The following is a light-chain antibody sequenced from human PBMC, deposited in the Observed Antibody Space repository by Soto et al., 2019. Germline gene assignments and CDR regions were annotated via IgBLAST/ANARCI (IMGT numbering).Light chain of an antibody. CDR1: QSVDIN. Sequence: RVLTQFPATLSVSPGERVTLSCRASQSVDINLAWYQQKPGQAPRLLIYGASTRATDMPGRFSGRGAGAEFTLTISSLQSEDFAVYYCQQYRSWPRTFGQGTKV. CDR3: QQYRSWPRT. J-gene: IGKJ1*01. CDR2: GAS. V-gene: IGKV3-15*01.